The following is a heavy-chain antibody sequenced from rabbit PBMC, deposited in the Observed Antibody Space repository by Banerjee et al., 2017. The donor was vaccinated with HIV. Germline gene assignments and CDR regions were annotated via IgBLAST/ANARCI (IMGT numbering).Heavy chain of an antibody. J-gene: IGHJ4*01. CDR2: IYPGSSGNT. CDR3: ARDYAGAIGYSYRYFNL. CDR1: GFSFSSGYD. V-gene: IGHV1S40*01. D-gene: IGHD4-2*01. Sequence: QSLEESGGDLVQPEGSLTLTCKASGFSFSSGYDMCWVRQAPGKGLEWIACIYPGSSGNTYYASWAKGRFTISKTSSTTVTLQMTSLTAADTAAYFCARDYAGAIGYSYRYFNLWGQGTLVTVS.